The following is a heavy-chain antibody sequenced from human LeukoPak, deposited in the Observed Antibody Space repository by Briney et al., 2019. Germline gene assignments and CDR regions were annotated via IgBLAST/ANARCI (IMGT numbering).Heavy chain of an antibody. Sequence: PGGSLRLSCAASGFAFSSYGMHWARQAPGKRLEWVAVISYDGSNKYYADSVKGRFTISRDNSKNTLYLQMNSLRVEDTAVYYCARYSNRWQFDFWGQGTLVTVSS. V-gene: IGHV3-30*03. CDR3: ARYSNRWQFDF. D-gene: IGHD6-13*01. CDR1: GFAFSSYG. CDR2: ISYDGSNK. J-gene: IGHJ4*02.